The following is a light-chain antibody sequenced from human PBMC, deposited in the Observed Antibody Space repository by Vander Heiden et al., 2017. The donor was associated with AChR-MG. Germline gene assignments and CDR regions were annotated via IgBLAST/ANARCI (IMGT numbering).Light chain of an antibody. Sequence: QSVLTQPPSASGTPGQRVTISCSGSNSNIGSNIVNLYHQHPGTAPKPLIYSNNQRPSGVPDRFSGSKSGTSASLAISGLQSEDEADYYCAAWDDSLNGLLFGAGTKLTVL. V-gene: IGLV1-44*01. CDR2: SNN. CDR3: AAWDDSLNGLL. CDR1: NSNIGSNI. J-gene: IGLJ2*01.